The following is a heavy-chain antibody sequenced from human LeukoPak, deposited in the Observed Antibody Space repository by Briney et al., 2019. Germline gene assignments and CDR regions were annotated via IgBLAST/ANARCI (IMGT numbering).Heavy chain of an antibody. CDR3: ATFFYGSGLLISDY. J-gene: IGHJ4*02. CDR2: IYYSGST. D-gene: IGHD3-10*01. Sequence: LRLSCAASGFTFSSYAMSWVRQPPGKGLEWIGYIYYSGSTYYNPSLKSRVTISVDTSKNQFSLKLSSVTAADTAVYYCATFFYGSGLLISDYWGQGTLVTVSS. CDR1: GFTFSSYA. V-gene: IGHV4-30-4*08.